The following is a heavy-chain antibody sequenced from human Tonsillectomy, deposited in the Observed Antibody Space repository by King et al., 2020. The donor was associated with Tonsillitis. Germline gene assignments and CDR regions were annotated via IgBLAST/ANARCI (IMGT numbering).Heavy chain of an antibody. J-gene: IGHJ4*02. CDR2: IYYSGST. Sequence: QVQLQESGPGLVKPSETLSLTCTVSGGSISSTNYYWGWIRQPPGKGLEWIGSIYYSGSTYYNPSLKSRVAISVDRSKNHFSLKLNSVTAADTAFYYCARFRPTFDYWGQGTLVTVSS. V-gene: IGHV4-39*02. CDR3: ARFRPTFDY. CDR1: GGSISSTNYY.